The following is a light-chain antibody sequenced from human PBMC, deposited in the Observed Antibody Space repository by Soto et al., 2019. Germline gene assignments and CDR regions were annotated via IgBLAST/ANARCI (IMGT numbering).Light chain of an antibody. Sequence: ALTQPASVSGSPGQSITISCTGTSGDVGGYYYVSWYQQLPGKAPKLMISEVSNRPSGVSNRFSGSKSGNTASLTISGLQAEDEADYYCSSYTAGGTIFGTGTKV. CDR3: SSYTAGGTI. CDR2: EVS. CDR1: SGDVGGYYY. J-gene: IGLJ1*01. V-gene: IGLV2-14*01.